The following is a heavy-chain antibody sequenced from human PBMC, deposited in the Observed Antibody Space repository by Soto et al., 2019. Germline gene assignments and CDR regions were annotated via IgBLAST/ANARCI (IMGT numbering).Heavy chain of an antibody. CDR2: MNPNSGNT. CDR1: GYTFTGYD. D-gene: IGHD2-2*01. J-gene: IGHJ6*03. V-gene: IGHV1-8*01. Sequence: GASVKVCCKASGYTFTGYDIDWVRQATGQGLEWMGWMNPNSGNTGYAQKFQGRVTMTRNTSISTAYMELSSLRSEDTAVYYCAISYGSTSSYYYYYYMDVWGKGTTVTVSS. CDR3: AISYGSTSSYYYYYYMDV.